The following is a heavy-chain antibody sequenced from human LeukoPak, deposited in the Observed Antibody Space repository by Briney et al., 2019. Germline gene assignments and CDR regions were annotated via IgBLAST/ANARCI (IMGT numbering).Heavy chain of an antibody. V-gene: IGHV3-30*04. D-gene: IGHD3-10*01. J-gene: IGHJ3*02. Sequence: PGGSLRLSCAASGFTFSSYAMHWVRQAPGKGLEWVAVISYDGSNKYYADSVKGRFTISRDNSKNTLYLQMNSLRAEDTAVYYCARNYSSGYDAFDIWGQGTMVTVSS. CDR1: GFTFSSYA. CDR2: ISYDGSNK. CDR3: ARNYSSGYDAFDI.